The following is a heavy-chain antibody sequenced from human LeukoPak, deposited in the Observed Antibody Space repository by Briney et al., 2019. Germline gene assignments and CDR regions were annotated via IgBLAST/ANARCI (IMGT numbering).Heavy chain of an antibody. CDR1: GFTFSSYA. CDR3: AKTLVGRSGGSCYPKWFDP. D-gene: IGHD2-15*01. CDR2: ISGSGGST. Sequence: GGSLRLSCAASGFTFSSYAMSWVRQAPGKGLEWVSTISGSGGSTYYADSVKGRFTISRDNSKNTLYLQMNSLRAEDTAVYYCAKTLVGRSGGSCYPKWFDPWGQGTLVTVSS. J-gene: IGHJ5*02. V-gene: IGHV3-23*01.